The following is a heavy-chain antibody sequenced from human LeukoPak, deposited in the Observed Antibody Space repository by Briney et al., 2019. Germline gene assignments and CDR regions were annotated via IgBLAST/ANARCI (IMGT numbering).Heavy chain of an antibody. CDR3: ATVYSYGYFNY. Sequence: SDTLSLTRAVYGGSFSGYYWSWIRQPPGKGLEWIGEINHSGSTNYNPSLKSRVTISVDTSKNQFSLMRSSVTAADSSVYYCATVYSYGYFNYWGQGTLVTVSS. CDR2: INHSGST. V-gene: IGHV4-34*01. CDR1: GGSFSGYY. D-gene: IGHD5-18*01. J-gene: IGHJ4*02.